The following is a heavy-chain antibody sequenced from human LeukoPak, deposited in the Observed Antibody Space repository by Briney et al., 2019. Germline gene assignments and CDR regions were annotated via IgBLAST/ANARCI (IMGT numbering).Heavy chain of an antibody. CDR1: GFTFSRHW. D-gene: IGHD3-3*01. CDR3: AKDREGITIFPHDY. CDR2: IKHDGSEK. V-gene: IGHV3-7*03. J-gene: IGHJ4*02. Sequence: GGSLTLSCAASGFTFSRHWMTWVRQAPGKGLEWVANIKHDGSEKNYVDSVKGRFTISRDNAKYSLYLQMNSLRAEDTAVYYCAKDREGITIFPHDYWGQGTLVTVSS.